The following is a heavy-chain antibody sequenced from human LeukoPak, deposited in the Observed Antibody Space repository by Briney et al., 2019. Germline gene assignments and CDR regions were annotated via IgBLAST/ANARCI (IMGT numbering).Heavy chain of an antibody. V-gene: IGHV1-2*02. CDR3: ARGGPSRGSGFYYFDY. J-gene: IGHJ4*02. Sequence: ASVKVSCKASGYTFTGYYMHWVRQAPGQGLEWMGWINPNSGGTNYAQRFQGRVTMTRDTSISTAYMELSRLRSDDTAVYYCARGGPSRGSGFYYFDYWGQGTLITVSS. CDR1: GYTFTGYY. CDR2: INPNSGGT. D-gene: IGHD6-19*01.